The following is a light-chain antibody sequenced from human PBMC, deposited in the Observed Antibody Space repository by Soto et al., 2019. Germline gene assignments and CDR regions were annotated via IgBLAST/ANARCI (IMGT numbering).Light chain of an antibody. CDR2: GVS. CDR3: QQYTDWPLT. V-gene: IGKV3-20*01. Sequence: EVVMTQSPATLSVSPGERATLSCRASQSVTSNYLAWYQQKPGQAPRLLIYGVSSRATGVPDRFSGSGSGTDFTLTISRLEPEDVAVYYCQQYTDWPLTFGHGTKVEVK. J-gene: IGKJ1*01. CDR1: QSVTSNY.